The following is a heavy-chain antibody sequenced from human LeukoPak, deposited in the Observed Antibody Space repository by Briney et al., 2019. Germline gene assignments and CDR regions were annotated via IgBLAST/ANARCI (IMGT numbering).Heavy chain of an antibody. CDR2: INAGNGNT. CDR1: GYTFTSYA. CDR3: ARGDDSGDYYKRFYFDY. V-gene: IGHV1-3*01. Sequence: GASVKISCKASGYTFTSYAMHWVRQAPGQRLEWMGWINAGNGNTKYSQKFQGRVTITRDTSASTAYMELSSLRSEDTAVYYCARGDDSGDYYKRFYFDYWGQGTLVTVSS. D-gene: IGHD4-17*01. J-gene: IGHJ4*02.